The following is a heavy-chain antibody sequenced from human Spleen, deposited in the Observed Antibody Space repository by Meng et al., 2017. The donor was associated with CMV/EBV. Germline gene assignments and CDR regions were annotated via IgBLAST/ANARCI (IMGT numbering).Heavy chain of an antibody. V-gene: IGHV1-18*01. Sequence: TFANYGITWVRQAPGQRLEWMGWISGYNANTNYAPRFQRRITITSDTSTTTAYLELRSLGPDDTAVYFCARDPTTQYYITPRPGFDAWGQGTLVTVSS. CDR2: ISGYNANT. D-gene: IGHD3-10*01. J-gene: IGHJ5*02. CDR1: TFANYG. CDR3: ARDPTTQYYITPRPGFDA.